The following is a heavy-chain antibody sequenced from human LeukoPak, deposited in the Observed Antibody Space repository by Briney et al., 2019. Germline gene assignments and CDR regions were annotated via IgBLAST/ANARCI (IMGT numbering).Heavy chain of an antibody. D-gene: IGHD3/OR15-3a*01. CDR2: IYSGGST. V-gene: IGHV3-53*01. CDR3: ARADGTGGPYDY. J-gene: IGHJ4*02. CDR1: GFTVSSNY. Sequence: GGSLRLSCAVSGFTVSSNYMSWVRQAPGKELEWVSVIYSGGSTYYADSVKGRFTISRDNSKNTLFLQMNSLRAEDTAVYYCARADGTGGPYDYWGQGTLATVSS.